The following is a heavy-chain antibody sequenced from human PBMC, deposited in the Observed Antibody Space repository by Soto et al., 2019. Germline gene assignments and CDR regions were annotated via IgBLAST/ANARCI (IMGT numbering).Heavy chain of an antibody. D-gene: IGHD1-1*01. Sequence: QVQLQQESGPIVVKPSGTLSLKCFVSGGSISSSNYWGWVRQPPGKGLEWIGEIFHLGSTTYNLALKGRATIAVHKSIHPFSLTSNLVTAAGAAGHFCAISPPRYRLDRGGDGGR. J-gene: IGHJ2*01. CDR1: GGSISSSNY. V-gene: IGHV4-4*02. CDR3: AISPPRYRLDRGGD. CDR2: IFHLGST.